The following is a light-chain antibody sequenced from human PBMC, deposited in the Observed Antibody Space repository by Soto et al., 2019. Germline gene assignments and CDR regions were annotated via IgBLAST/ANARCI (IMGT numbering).Light chain of an antibody. J-gene: IGKJ5*01. CDR1: QSVSSY. CDR3: QQRSNWPH. CDR2: DAS. Sequence: EIVLTQSPATLSLSPGERATLSSRASQSVSSYLAWYQQKPGQAPRLLIYDASNRATGIPARFSDSGSGTDFTLTIRSLEPEDSAVYYCQQRSNWPHFGQGTRLEIK. V-gene: IGKV3-11*01.